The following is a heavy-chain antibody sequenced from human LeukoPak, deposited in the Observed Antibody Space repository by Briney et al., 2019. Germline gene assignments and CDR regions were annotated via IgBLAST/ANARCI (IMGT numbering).Heavy chain of an antibody. CDR3: ARDHGITIFGVVISNGMDV. CDR2: IIPIFGTA. CDR1: GGTFSSYA. J-gene: IGHJ6*02. Sequence: SVKVSCKASGGTFSSYAISWVRQAPGQGLEWMGGIIPIFGTANYAQKFQGRVTITADESTSTAYMELGSLRSEDTAVYYCARDHGITIFGVVISNGMDVWGQGTTVTVSS. D-gene: IGHD3-3*01. V-gene: IGHV1-69*01.